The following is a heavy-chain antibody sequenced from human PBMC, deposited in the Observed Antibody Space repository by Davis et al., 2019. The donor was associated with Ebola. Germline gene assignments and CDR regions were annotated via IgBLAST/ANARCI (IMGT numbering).Heavy chain of an antibody. Sequence: GGSLRLSCAASGFTFSSYSMNWVRQAPGKGLEWVSYISSSSSTIYYADSVKGRFTISRDNAKNSLYLQMNSLRAEDTALYYCARDMAEWELMWDYFDYWGQGTLVTVSS. V-gene: IGHV3-48*01. D-gene: IGHD1-26*01. CDR3: ARDMAEWELMWDYFDY. J-gene: IGHJ4*02. CDR2: ISSSSSTI. CDR1: GFTFSSYS.